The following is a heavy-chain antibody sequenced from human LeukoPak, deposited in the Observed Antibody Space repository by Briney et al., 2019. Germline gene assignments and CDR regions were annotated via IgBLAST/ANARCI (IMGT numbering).Heavy chain of an antibody. CDR3: AREGSWNDFDY. Sequence: GGSLRLSCAASGFPFSSFTMHWVRQVPGKGLEWVAVISYDGSNKYYADSVKGRFTISRDNSKTTLYLQMNSLRAEDTAIYYCAREGSWNDFDYWGQGTLVTVSS. D-gene: IGHD1-1*01. V-gene: IGHV3-30-3*01. CDR1: GFPFSSFT. J-gene: IGHJ4*02. CDR2: ISYDGSNK.